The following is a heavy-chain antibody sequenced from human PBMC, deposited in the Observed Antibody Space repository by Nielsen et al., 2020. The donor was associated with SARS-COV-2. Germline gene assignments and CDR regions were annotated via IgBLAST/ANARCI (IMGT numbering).Heavy chain of an antibody. CDR2: INPYSGGT. CDR3: ARARATIFGLVMSYGMDV. D-gene: IGHD3/OR15-3a*01. J-gene: IGHJ6*02. Sequence: GGSLRLSCAASGFTFSGYGIHWVRQAPGQGLEWMGRINPYSGGTNYAQKFQGTVTMTRDASISTVYMELTSDDTAVYYCARARATIFGLVMSYGMDVWGQGTTVAVSS. V-gene: IGHV1-2*06. CDR1: GFTFSGYG.